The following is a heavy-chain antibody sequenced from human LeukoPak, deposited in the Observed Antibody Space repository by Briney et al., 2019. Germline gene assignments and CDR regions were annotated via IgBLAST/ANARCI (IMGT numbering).Heavy chain of an antibody. CDR1: GGSISSYY. J-gene: IGHJ4*02. V-gene: IGHV4-4*07. CDR3: ARERSTTINTYYFDS. Sequence: PSETLSLTCTVSGGSISSYYWNWIRQPAGKGLEWIGRMYVSGNTNYNPSLKSRVTMSLDTSTNQFSLKLSSVTAADTAVHYCARERSTTINTYYFDSWGQGTLVTVSS. CDR2: MYVSGNT. D-gene: IGHD4-11*01.